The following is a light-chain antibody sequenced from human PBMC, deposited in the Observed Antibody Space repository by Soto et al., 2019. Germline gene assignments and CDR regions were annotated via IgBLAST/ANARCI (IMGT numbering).Light chain of an antibody. V-gene: IGLV2-11*01. J-gene: IGLJ2*01. CDR1: SSDVGGYNY. CDR2: DVS. Sequence: QSALTQPRSVSGSPGQSVTISCTGTSSDVGGYNYVSWYQQHPGKAPKLMIYDVSKRPSGVPDRFSGSKSGNTASLTISGRQAEDEADYYCCSYAGSYTFEVFGGGTQLTVL. CDR3: CSYAGSYTFEV.